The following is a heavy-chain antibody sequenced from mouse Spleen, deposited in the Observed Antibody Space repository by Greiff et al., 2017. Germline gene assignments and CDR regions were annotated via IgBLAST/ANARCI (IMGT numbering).Heavy chain of an antibody. Sequence: QVQLKQPGAELVKPGASVKLSCKASGYTFTSYWMHWVKQRPGRGLESIGRIDPNSGGTKYNEKFKSKATLTVDKPSSTAYMQLSSLTSEDSAVYYCAREGVGPWYFDVWGAGTTVTVSS. CDR3: AREGVGPWYFDV. J-gene: IGHJ1*01. D-gene: IGHD4-1*01. V-gene: IGHV1-72*01. CDR1: GYTFTSYW. CDR2: IDPNSGGT.